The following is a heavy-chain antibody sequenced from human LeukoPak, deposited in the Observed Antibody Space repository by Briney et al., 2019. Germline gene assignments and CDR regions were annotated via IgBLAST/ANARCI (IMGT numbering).Heavy chain of an antibody. CDR3: AGGRGWVDDY. Sequence: GGSLRLSCGASGFTFSSFGMHWVRQAPGKGLEWVAFIRFDGSNKYYADSVRGRFTISRDNSKNTLYLQMNSLRVEDTAVYYCAGGRGWVDDYWGQGTLLTVSS. J-gene: IGHJ4*02. V-gene: IGHV3-30*02. D-gene: IGHD6-19*01. CDR2: IRFDGSNK. CDR1: GFTFSSFG.